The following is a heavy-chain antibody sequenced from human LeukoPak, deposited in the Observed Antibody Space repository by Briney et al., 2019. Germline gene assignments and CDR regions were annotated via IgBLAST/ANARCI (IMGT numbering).Heavy chain of an antibody. CDR1: GFTFSIYA. D-gene: IGHD3-22*01. J-gene: IGHJ4*02. CDR3: ATLYDSSGYYLLPPFDY. CDR2: IWYDGSNK. V-gene: IGHV3-33*08. Sequence: GGSLRLSCAASGFTFSIYAMHWVRQAPGKGLEWVAVIWYDGSNKYYADSVKGRFTISRDNSKNTLYLQMNSLRAEDTAVYYCATLYDSSGYYLLPPFDYWGQGTLVTVSS.